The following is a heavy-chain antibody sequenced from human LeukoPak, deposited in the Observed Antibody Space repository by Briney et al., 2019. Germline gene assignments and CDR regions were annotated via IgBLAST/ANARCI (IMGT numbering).Heavy chain of an antibody. V-gene: IGHV4-39*01. J-gene: IGHJ3*02. CDR3: ARLTTAAGGAFDI. CDR1: GDSIRSSNYY. D-gene: IGHD6-13*01. CDR2: IYYSGTA. Sequence: PSETLSLTCTVSGDSIRSSNYYWGWIRQPPGEGLEWIANIYYSGTAYYNPSLKSRVTISVDTSRNQFSLNLSSVTAADTAVYYCARLTTAAGGAFDIWGQGTMVTVSS.